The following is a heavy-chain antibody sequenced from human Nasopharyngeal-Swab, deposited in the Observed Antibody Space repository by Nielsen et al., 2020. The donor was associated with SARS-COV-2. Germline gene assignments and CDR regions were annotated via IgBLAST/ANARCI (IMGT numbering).Heavy chain of an antibody. CDR2: ISYDGSNK. V-gene: IGHV3-30*03. CDR3: ARWSSSWSLVT. CDR1: GFTFSSYG. D-gene: IGHD6-13*01. Sequence: GGSLRLSCAASGFTFSSYGMHWVRQAPGKGLEWVAVISYDGSNKYYADSVKGRFTISRDNAKNTLYLQMNSLRAEDTAVYYCARWSSSWSLVTWGQGTLVTVSS. J-gene: IGHJ4*02.